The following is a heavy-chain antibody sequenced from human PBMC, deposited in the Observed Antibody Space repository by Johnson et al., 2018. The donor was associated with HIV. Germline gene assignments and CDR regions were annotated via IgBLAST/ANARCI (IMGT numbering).Heavy chain of an antibody. CDR3: ARASSIAARGADAFDI. J-gene: IGHJ3*02. V-gene: IGHV3-20*04. CDR1: GFTFDDYG. Sequence: VQLVESGGGVVRPGGSLRLSCAASGFTFDDYGMSWVRHAPGKGLQWVSGINWNGGSTGYADSVKGRFTISRDNAKNSLYLQMNSLRAEDTAVYYCARASSIAARGADAFDIWGQGTMVTVSS. D-gene: IGHD6-6*01. CDR2: INWNGGST.